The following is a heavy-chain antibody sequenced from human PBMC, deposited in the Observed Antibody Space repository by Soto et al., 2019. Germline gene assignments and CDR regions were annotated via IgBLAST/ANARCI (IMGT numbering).Heavy chain of an antibody. CDR1: GGSFSGYY. V-gene: IGHV4-34*01. Sequence: SETLSLTCAVYGGSFSGYYWSWIRQPPGKGLEWIGEINHSGSTNYNPSLKSRVTISVDTSKNQSSLKLSSVTAADTAVYYCARGMKQQPYDYWGQGTLVTVSS. D-gene: IGHD6-13*01. J-gene: IGHJ4*02. CDR2: INHSGST. CDR3: ARGMKQQPYDY.